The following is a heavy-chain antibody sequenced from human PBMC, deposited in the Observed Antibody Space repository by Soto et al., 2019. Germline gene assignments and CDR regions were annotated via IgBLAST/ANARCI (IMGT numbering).Heavy chain of an antibody. D-gene: IGHD3-22*01. CDR2: ITWDGGST. Sequence: EVQLVESGGVVVQPGGSLRLSCAASGFTFDDYTMYWVRQGPGKGLEWVSLITWDGGSTFYADSVKGRFTISRDNSKNSLYLQMNSLRTEDTALYYCTKGGGSGYYYVTNWGQGTLVTVSS. CDR3: TKGGGSGYYYVTN. CDR1: GFTFDDYT. V-gene: IGHV3-43*01. J-gene: IGHJ4*02.